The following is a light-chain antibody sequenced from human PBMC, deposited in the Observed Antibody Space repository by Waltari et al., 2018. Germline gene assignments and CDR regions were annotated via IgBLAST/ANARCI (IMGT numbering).Light chain of an antibody. J-gene: IGKJ1*01. V-gene: IGKV3-20*01. Sequence: SCRASQVVGRYLAWYQQKPGQAPRLLIYGASSRATGIPDRFSGSGSGTDFSLTISRLEPEDFAVYYCQKYESLPATFGQGTKVEI. CDR3: QKYESLPAT. CDR2: GAS. CDR1: QVVGRY.